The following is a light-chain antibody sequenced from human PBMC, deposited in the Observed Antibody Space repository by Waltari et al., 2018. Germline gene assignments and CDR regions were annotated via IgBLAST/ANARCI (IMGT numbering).Light chain of an antibody. Sequence: IVLTRSPRTLSLSQGERATLSCRASQSVSRALSWYQQKPGQAPRLLSYGTSNRATGIPDRFSGSGSGTDFSLTISRLGPEDVAVYFCQHYVRLPATFGQGTKVEIK. J-gene: IGKJ1*01. V-gene: IGKV3-20*01. CDR1: QSVSRA. CDR3: QHYVRLPAT. CDR2: GTS.